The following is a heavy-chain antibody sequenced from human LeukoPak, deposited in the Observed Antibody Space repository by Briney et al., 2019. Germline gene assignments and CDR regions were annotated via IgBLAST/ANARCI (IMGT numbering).Heavy chain of an antibody. CDR2: INTGGIIT. CDR3: ARVGFYGGFDI. CDR1: GFIFRSYS. V-gene: IGHV3-48*02. Sequence: GGSLRLSCAASGFIFRSYSMIWVRQAPGKGLEWVSYINTGGIITSYADSVKGRFTISRDNAKNSLNLQMNSLRDQDTAVYYCARVGFYGGFDIWGQGTMVTVSS. D-gene: IGHD4/OR15-4a*01. J-gene: IGHJ3*02.